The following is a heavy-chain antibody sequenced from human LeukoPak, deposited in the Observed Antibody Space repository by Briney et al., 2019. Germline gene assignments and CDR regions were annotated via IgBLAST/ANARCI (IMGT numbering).Heavy chain of an antibody. D-gene: IGHD3-3*01. J-gene: IGHJ4*02. CDR1: GGSISSSSYY. CDR3: ARTNSDYDFWSGYSQSLGY. V-gene: IGHV4-39*01. Sequence: TSETLSLTCTVSGGSISSSSYYWGWIRQPPGKGLEWIGSIYYSGSTYYNPSLKSRVTISVDTSKNQFSLKLSSVTAADTAVYYCARTNSDYDFWSGYSQSLGYWGQGTLVTVSS. CDR2: IYYSGST.